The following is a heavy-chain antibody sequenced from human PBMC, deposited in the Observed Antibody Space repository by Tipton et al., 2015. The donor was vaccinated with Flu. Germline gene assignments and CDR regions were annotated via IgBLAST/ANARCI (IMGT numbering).Heavy chain of an antibody. CDR3: ARDLCGGDGYFDAFDI. V-gene: IGHV4-38-2*02. D-gene: IGHD2-21*02. CDR2: IYHSGST. Sequence: TLSLTCAVSGYSISSGYYWGWIRQPPGKGLEWIGSIYHSGSTYYNPSLKSRVTISVDTSKNQFSLKLGSVTAADTAVYYCARDLCGGDGYFDAFDIWGQGTMVTVSS. CDR1: GYSISSGYY. J-gene: IGHJ3*02.